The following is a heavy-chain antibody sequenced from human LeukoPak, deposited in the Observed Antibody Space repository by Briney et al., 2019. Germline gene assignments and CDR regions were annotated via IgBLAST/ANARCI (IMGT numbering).Heavy chain of an antibody. V-gene: IGHV3-30*18. D-gene: IGHD2-2*01. CDR1: GFTFSSYG. Sequence: QPGRSLRLSCAASGFTFSSYGMQWVRQAPGKGLEWVAVISYDGSIKYYADSVKGRFAISRDSSKNTLYLQMNSLRVEDAAVYYCAKSSSWDWQYLHHWGQGTLVTVSS. CDR2: ISYDGSIK. J-gene: IGHJ1*01. CDR3: AKSSSWDWQYLHH.